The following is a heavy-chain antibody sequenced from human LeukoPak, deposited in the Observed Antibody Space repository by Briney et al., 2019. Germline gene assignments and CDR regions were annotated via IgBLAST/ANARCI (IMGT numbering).Heavy chain of an antibody. CDR2: IYHRGST. D-gene: IGHD3-3*01. J-gene: IGHJ3*02. Sequence: SETLSLTFAVSGYSISSGYYWGWIRQPPGKGLEWIGRIYHRGSTYYNPSLKSRVTISVDTSKNEFSLKLSSVTAADTAVYYCARQQRDFWSGYHPHAFDIWGQGTMVTVSS. V-gene: IGHV4-38-2*01. CDR3: ARQQRDFWSGYHPHAFDI. CDR1: GYSISSGYY.